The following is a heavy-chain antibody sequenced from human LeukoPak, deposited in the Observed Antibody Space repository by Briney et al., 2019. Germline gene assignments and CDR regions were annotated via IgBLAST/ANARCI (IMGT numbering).Heavy chain of an antibody. CDR1: RFTFSSYW. J-gene: IGHJ4*02. Sequence: GGSLRLSCAASRFTFSSYWMSWVRQAPGKGLEWVANIKQDGSEKYYVDSVKGRFTISRDNAKNSLYLQMNSLRAEDTAVYYCARDGATVTYFDYWGQGTLVTVSS. CDR2: IKQDGSEK. D-gene: IGHD4-11*01. CDR3: ARDGATVTYFDY. V-gene: IGHV3-7*01.